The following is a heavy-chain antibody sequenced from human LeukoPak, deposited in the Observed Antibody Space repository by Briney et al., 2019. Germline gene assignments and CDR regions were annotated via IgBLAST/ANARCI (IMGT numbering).Heavy chain of an antibody. CDR3: VRGYFDTTGYAYFDY. Sequence: GGSLRLSCAASAFIFSNYEMNWVRQAPGKGLEWVSSISSSGHKIYYADSVKGRFTISRDNAKNSLYLQMNRLRAEDSSLYYCVRGYFDTTGYAYFDYWGQGTLVTVSS. D-gene: IGHD3-22*01. J-gene: IGHJ4*02. CDR2: ISSSGHKI. V-gene: IGHV3-48*03. CDR1: AFIFSNYE.